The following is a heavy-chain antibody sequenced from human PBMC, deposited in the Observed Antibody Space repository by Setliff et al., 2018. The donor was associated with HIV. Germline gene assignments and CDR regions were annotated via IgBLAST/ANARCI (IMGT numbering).Heavy chain of an antibody. CDR2: IYYSEST. V-gene: IGHV4-59*08. Sequence: PSETLSLTCTVSGGSMSHYFWSWVRQSPGKGLEWIGYIYYSESTKYNPSLKSRVTISVDTSKNQFSLNLASVTASDTAIYYCARQPPLSVLQVWFGDYWGQGTLVTVSS. D-gene: IGHD3-10*01. CDR1: GGSMSHYF. J-gene: IGHJ4*02. CDR3: ARQPPLSVLQVWFGDY.